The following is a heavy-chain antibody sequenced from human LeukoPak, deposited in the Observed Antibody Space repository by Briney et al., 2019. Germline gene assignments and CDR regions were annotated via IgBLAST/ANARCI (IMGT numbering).Heavy chain of an antibody. D-gene: IGHD6-13*01. CDR3: ARGFLGYSSSWYGY. V-gene: IGHV3-33*01. CDR2: IWYDGSNK. J-gene: IGHJ4*02. Sequence: GGSLRLSCAASGFTFSSYGMHWVRQAPGRGLEWVAVIWYDGSNKYYADSVKGRFTISRDNSKNTLYLQMNSLRAEDTAVYYCARGFLGYSSSWYGYWGQGTLVTVSS. CDR1: GFTFSSYG.